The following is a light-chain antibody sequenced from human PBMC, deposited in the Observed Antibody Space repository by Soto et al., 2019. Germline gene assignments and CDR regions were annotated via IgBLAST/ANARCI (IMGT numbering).Light chain of an antibody. CDR2: GAS. CDR3: QQYGSSYT. J-gene: IGKJ2*01. CDR1: QSVSSSY. V-gene: IGKV3-20*01. Sequence: EIVLTQSPGTLSLSPGERATLSCRASQSVSSSYLAWYQQKPGQAPRLLIYGASSRAIGIPDRFSGSWSATDFTLTISRLEPEDFAVYYCQQYGSSYTFGQRTKLEIK.